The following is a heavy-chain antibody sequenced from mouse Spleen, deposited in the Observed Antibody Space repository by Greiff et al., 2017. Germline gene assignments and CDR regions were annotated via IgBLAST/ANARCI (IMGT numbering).Heavy chain of an antibody. Sequence: EVKLQESGPELVKPGASVKISCKASGYSFTGYYMNWVKQSPEKSLEWIGEINPSTGGTTYNQKFKAKATLTVDKSSSTAYMQLKSLTSEDSAVYYCARGGRGWAGFAYWGQGTLVTVSA. V-gene: IGHV1-42*01. J-gene: IGHJ3*01. CDR3: ARGGRGWAGFAY. CDR1: GYSFTGYY. D-gene: IGHD3-3*01. CDR2: INPSTGGT.